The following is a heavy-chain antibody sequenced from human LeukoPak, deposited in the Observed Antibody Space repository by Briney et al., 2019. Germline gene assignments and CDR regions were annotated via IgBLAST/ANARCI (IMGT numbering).Heavy chain of an antibody. Sequence: PGGSLRLSCAVSGFTVSSNYMSWVRQAPGKGLEWVSLIYSGGGTYYADSVRGRFTISRDDSKNTLYLQMNSLRAEDTAVYYCVRRAGGYSQPYDYWGQGTLVTVSS. V-gene: IGHV3-53*01. J-gene: IGHJ4*02. CDR1: GFTVSSNY. CDR2: IYSGGGT. CDR3: VRRAGGYSQPYDY. D-gene: IGHD4-23*01.